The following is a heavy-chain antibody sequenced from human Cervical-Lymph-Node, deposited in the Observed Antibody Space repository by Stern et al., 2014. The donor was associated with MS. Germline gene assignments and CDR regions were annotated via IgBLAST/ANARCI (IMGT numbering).Heavy chain of an antibody. CDR1: GGTFINYA. Sequence: VHLVESGAEVKKPGSSVKVSCKASGGTFINYAITWLRQAPGQGLEWMGDIDPIFGTTNHAQKFRGRVTITADRSTSTAYMEVSSLRSEDTAVYYCAGPRYNFWGQGTLVVVSS. J-gene: IGHJ4*02. CDR2: IDPIFGTT. CDR3: AGPRYNF. D-gene: IGHD3-9*01. V-gene: IGHV1-69*06.